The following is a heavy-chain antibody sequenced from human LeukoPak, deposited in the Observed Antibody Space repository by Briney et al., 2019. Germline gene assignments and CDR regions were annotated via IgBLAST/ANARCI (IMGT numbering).Heavy chain of an antibody. J-gene: IGHJ5*02. V-gene: IGHV3-73*01. CDR3: TRPLYSSNCFDP. CDR2: IRSKSNNYAT. CDR1: GFTFSGSA. Sequence: GGSLKLSCAASGFTFSGSAMHWVREASGEGLEWVGRIRSKSNNYATAYSESVKGRFTISRDDSKNMAYLQLNSLKTEDTAVYYCTRPLYSSNCFDPWGQGTLVTVSS. D-gene: IGHD6-13*01.